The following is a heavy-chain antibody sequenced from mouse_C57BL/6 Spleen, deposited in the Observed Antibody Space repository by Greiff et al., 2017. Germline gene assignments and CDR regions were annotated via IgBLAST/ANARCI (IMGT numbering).Heavy chain of an antibody. Sequence: QVQLQQSGAELVRPGSSVKLSCKASGYTFTSYWMHWVKQRPIQGLEWIGNIDPSDSETHYNQKFKDKATLTVDKSSSTAYMQLSSLTSEDSAVYYCARSAYYSNYDYWGQGTTLTVSS. J-gene: IGHJ2*01. CDR2: IDPSDSET. CDR1: GYTFTSYW. V-gene: IGHV1-52*01. D-gene: IGHD2-5*01. CDR3: ARSAYYSNYDY.